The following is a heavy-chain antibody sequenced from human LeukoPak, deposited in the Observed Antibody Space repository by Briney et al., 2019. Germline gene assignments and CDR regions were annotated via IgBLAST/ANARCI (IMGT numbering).Heavy chain of an antibody. Sequence: PSETLSLTCAVYGGSFSGYYWSWIRQPPGKGLEWIGEINHSGSTNYNPSLKSRVTISVDTSTNQFSLKLSSVTAADTAVYYCARETQSITIFGVDQLACMDVWGQGTTVTVSS. J-gene: IGHJ6*02. V-gene: IGHV4-34*01. CDR1: GGSFSGYY. CDR3: ARETQSITIFGVDQLACMDV. CDR2: INHSGST. D-gene: IGHD3-3*01.